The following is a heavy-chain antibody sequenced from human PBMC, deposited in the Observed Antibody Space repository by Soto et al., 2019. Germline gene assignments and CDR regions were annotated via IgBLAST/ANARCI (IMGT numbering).Heavy chain of an antibody. CDR3: ARATRYYYDSSGYYHNWFDH. V-gene: IGHV1-69*13. CDR1: GGTFSSYA. D-gene: IGHD3-22*01. J-gene: IGHJ5*02. Sequence: SVKVSCKASGGTFSSYAISWVRQAPGQGLEWMGGIIPIFGTANYAQKFQGRVTITADESTSTAYMELSSLRSEDTAVYYCARATRYYYDSSGYYHNWFDHWGQGTLVTVSS. CDR2: IIPIFGTA.